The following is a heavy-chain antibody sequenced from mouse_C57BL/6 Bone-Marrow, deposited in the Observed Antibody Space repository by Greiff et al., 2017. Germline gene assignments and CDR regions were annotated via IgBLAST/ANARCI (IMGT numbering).Heavy chain of an antibody. J-gene: IGHJ3*01. D-gene: IGHD2-10*01. Sequence: VQLKESGPELVKPGASVKISCKASGYSFTGYYMNWVKQSPEKSLEWIGEINPSTGGTTYNQKFKAKATLTVDKSSSTAYMQLKSLTSDDSAVYYCARESYLLSFAYWGQGTLVTVSA. CDR3: ARESYLLSFAY. CDR1: GYSFTGYY. V-gene: IGHV1-42*01. CDR2: INPSTGGT.